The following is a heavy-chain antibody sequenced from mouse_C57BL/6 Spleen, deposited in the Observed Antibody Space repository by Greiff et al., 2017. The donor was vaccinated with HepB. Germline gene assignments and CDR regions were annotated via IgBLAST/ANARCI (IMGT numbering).Heavy chain of an antibody. CDR1: GFTFTDYY. CDR3: ARYDFGNFHMDY. D-gene: IGHD1-1*01. J-gene: IGHJ4*01. Sequence: DVKLVESGGGLVQPGGSLSLSCAASGFTFTDYYMSWVRQPPGKALEWLGFIRNKANGYTTEYSASVKGRFTISRDNSQSILYLQMNALRAEDSATYYCARYDFGNFHMDYWGQGTSVTVSS. V-gene: IGHV7-3*01. CDR2: IRNKANGYTT.